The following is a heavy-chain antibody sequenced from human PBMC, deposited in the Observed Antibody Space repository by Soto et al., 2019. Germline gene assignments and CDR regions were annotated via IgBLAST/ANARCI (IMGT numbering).Heavy chain of an antibody. V-gene: IGHV1-69*02. D-gene: IGHD3-10*01. CDR1: GGTFSSYT. J-gene: IGHJ4*02. Sequence: QVQLVQSGAEVKKPGSSVKVSCKASGGTFSSYTISWVRQAPGQGLEWMGRIIPILGIANYAQKFQGRVTITADKSTSTAYMELSSLRSEDTAVYYCARGRGITMVRGVNFDYWGQGTLFTVSS. CDR2: IIPILGIA. CDR3: ARGRGITMVRGVNFDY.